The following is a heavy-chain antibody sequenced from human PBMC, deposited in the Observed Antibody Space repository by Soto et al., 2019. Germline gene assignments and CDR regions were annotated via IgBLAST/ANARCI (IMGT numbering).Heavy chain of an antibody. CDR3: ARGDLAARPTNFDY. D-gene: IGHD6-6*01. CDR1: GGSISSGDYY. CDR2: IYYSGST. V-gene: IGHV4-30-4*01. Sequence: SSETLSLTCTVSGGSISSGDYYWSWIRQPPGKGLEWIGYIYYSGSTYYNPSLKSRVTISVDTSKNQFSLKLSSVTAADTAVYYCARGDLAARPTNFDYWGQGTLVTVSS. J-gene: IGHJ4*02.